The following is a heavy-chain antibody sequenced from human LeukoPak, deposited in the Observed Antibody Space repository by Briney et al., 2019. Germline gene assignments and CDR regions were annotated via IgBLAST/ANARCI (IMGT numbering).Heavy chain of an antibody. CDR2: INSDGRST. J-gene: IGHJ4*02. V-gene: IGHV3-74*01. CDR1: GFTFSSYW. CDR3: ARGNSGYDLDLRFDY. Sequence: PGGSLRLSCAASGFTFSSYWMHWVRHAPGKGLVWVSRINSDGRSTSYADSVKGRFTISRDNAKNTLYLQMNSLRAEDTAVYYCARGNSGYDLDLRFDYWGQGTLVTVSS. D-gene: IGHD5-12*01.